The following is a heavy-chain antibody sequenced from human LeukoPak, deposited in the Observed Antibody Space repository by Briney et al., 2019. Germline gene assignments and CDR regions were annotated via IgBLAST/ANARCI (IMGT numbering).Heavy chain of an antibody. CDR3: ATLPPAGMDV. CDR1: GFTLSSYS. J-gene: IGHJ6*04. CDR2: ISSSSSYI. D-gene: IGHD2-15*01. V-gene: IGHV3-21*01. Sequence: PGGSLRLSCAASGFTLSSYSMNWVRQAPGKGLEWVSSISSSSSYIYYADSVKGRFTISRDNAKNSLYLQMNSLRAEDTAVYYCATLPPAGMDVWGKGTTVTVSS.